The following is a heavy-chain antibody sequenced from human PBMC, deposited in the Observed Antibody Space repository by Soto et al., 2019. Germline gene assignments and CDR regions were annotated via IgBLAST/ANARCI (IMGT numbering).Heavy chain of an antibody. J-gene: IGHJ4*02. D-gene: IGHD6-13*01. CDR2: IYPSDSDT. Sequence: GESLKISCKGSGYSFTSYWIGWVRQMPGKGLEWMGMIYPSDSDTKYSPSFQGQVTISADKSISTAYLQWSSLKASDTAMYYCARLQAAAGDNDLTFDYWGQGTLVTVSS. CDR1: GYSFTSYW. V-gene: IGHV5-51*01. CDR3: ARLQAAAGDNDLTFDY.